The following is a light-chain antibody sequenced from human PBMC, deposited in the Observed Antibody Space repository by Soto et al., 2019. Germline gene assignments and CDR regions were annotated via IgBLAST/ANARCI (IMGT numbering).Light chain of an antibody. Sequence: QSVLTQPASVSGSAGQSITISCTGTSSDVGNYNLVSWYLHHPGKAPKLLIYEVSNRPSGVSNRFSGSKSGNTASLTISGLQAEDEADYYCSSYTSSSTLGVVFGGGTKLTVL. J-gene: IGLJ2*01. CDR1: SSDVGNYNL. V-gene: IGLV2-14*02. CDR3: SSYTSSSTLGVV. CDR2: EVS.